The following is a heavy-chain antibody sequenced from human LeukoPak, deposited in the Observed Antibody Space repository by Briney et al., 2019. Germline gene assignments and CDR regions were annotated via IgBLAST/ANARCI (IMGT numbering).Heavy chain of an antibody. CDR3: ARVGQFDY. V-gene: IGHV3-11*04. Sequence: GGSLRLSCVVSGFTVSNNYMSWIRQAPGKGLEWVSYISSSSSTIYYADSVKGRFTISRDNAKNSLYLQMNSLRAEDTAVYYCARVGQFDYWGQGTLVTVSS. CDR2: ISSSSSTI. CDR1: GFTVSNNY. J-gene: IGHJ4*02.